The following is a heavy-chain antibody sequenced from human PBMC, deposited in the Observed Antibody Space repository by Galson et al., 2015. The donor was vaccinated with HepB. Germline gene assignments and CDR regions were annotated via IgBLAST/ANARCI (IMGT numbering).Heavy chain of an antibody. CDR2: IYHSGST. J-gene: IGHJ4*02. V-gene: IGHV4-4*02. CDR3: ASSLEVNPNVVGY. D-gene: IGHD2-21*01. CDR1: GGSISSSNW. Sequence: ETLSLTCAVSGGSISSSNWWSWVRQPPGKGLEWIGEIYHSGSTNYNPSLKSRVTISVDKSKNQFSLKLSSVTAADTAVYYCASSLEVNPNVVGYWGQGTLVTVSS.